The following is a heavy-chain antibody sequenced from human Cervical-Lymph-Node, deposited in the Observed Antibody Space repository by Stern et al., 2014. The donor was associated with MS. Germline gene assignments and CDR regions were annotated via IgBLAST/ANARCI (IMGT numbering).Heavy chain of an antibody. J-gene: IGHJ4*02. CDR2: ISYDGSNK. V-gene: IGHV3-30*01. Sequence: VQLEESGGGVVQPGRSLRLSCAASGFTFSSYAMHWVRQAPGKGLEWVAVISYDGSNKYYADSVKGRFTISRDNSKNTLYLQMNSLRAEDTAVYYCAREFESVVAATQSLDYWGQGTLVTVSS. CDR3: AREFESVVAATQSLDY. D-gene: IGHD2-15*01. CDR1: GFTFSSYA.